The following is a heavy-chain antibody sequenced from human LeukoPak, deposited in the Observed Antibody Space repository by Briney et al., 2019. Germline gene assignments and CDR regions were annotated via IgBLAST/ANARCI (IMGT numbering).Heavy chain of an antibody. CDR2: IGSYNANT. Sequence: ASVKVSCKASGYTFTSYGIRWERQAPGQGLEWMGWIGSYNANTNYAQKLQGRVTMTTDTSTSTAYMELRSLRSDDTALYYCARGGLSGSYRWTFDYWGQGTLVTVSS. J-gene: IGHJ4*02. CDR1: GYTFTSYG. CDR3: ARGGLSGSYRWTFDY. V-gene: IGHV1-18*01. D-gene: IGHD1-26*01.